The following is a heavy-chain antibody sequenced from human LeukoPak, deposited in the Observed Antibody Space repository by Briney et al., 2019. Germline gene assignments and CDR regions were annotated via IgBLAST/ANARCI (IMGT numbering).Heavy chain of an antibody. J-gene: IGHJ5*02. CDR3: ARGGRNWFGP. D-gene: IGHD3-10*01. CDR2: IYYSGNT. V-gene: IGHV4-59*01. CDR1: RGSISSYY. Sequence: IPSETLSLTCTVSRGSISSYYWSWIRQPPGKGLDWIGYIYYSGNTNYNPSLKSRVTISVDTSKNQFSLKLSSVTAADTAVYYCARGGRNWFGPWGQGTLVTVSS.